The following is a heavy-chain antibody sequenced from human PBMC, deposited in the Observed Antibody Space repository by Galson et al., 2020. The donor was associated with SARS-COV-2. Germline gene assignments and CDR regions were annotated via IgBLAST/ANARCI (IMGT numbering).Heavy chain of an antibody. CDR3: ARDVPWLGSRGLPEY. CDR1: GYNFINYG. J-gene: IGHJ4*02. D-gene: IGHD3-10*01. Sequence: ASVKVSCKTSGYNFINYGVTWVRQAPGQGLEWMGWISGFDAKTNYAQKFQGRVTMTTDTSTSTAYIEVRRLTSDDTAVYFCARDVPWLGSRGLPEYWGQGTLVTVSS. CDR2: ISGFDAKT. V-gene: IGHV1-18*01.